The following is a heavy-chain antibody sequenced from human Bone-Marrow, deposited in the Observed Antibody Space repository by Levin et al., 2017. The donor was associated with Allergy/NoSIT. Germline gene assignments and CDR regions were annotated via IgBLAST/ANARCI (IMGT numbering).Heavy chain of an antibody. J-gene: IGHJ4*02. V-gene: IGHV3-33*01. Sequence: GGSLRLSCAASGFTFSTYGMHWVRQAPGKGLEWVALIWYDGSNKYYADSVKGRLSISRDNSKNTLYLQMDSLRAEDTAVYYCAREGYCSGGACEIDFWGQGTLVTVSS. CDR3: AREGYCSGGACEIDF. D-gene: IGHD2-15*01. CDR2: IWYDGSNK. CDR1: GFTFSTYG.